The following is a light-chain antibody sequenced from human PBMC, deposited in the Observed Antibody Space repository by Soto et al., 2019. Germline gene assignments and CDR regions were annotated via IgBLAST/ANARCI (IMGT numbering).Light chain of an antibody. J-gene: IGLJ1*01. V-gene: IGLV2-8*01. CDR1: SSNVGGYNY. CDR2: EVS. Sequence: QSALTQPPSANGSPGQSVTISCTRTSSNVGGYNYVSWYQQHPGKAPKLMIYEVSKRPSGVPDRFSGSKSGNTASLTVSGLQAEDEADYYCSSYAGSNNLRVFGTGTKVTVL. CDR3: SSYAGSNNLRV.